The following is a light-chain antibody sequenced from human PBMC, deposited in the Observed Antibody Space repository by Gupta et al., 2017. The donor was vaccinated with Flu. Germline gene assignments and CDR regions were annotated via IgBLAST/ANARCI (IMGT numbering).Light chain of an antibody. CDR1: SSDVGSYNL. CDR2: EGS. V-gene: IGLV2-23*01. CDR3: CSYAGSDLYV. Sequence: QSALTQPASVSGSPGQSITISCTGTSSDVGSYNLVSWYQQHPGKAPKLMIYEGSKRPSGVSNRFSGSQSGNTASLTISGLQAEDEADYYCCSYAGSDLYVFGTGTKVTVL. J-gene: IGLJ1*01.